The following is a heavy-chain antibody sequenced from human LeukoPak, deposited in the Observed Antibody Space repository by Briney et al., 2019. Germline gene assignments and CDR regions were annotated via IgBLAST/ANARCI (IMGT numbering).Heavy chain of an antibody. CDR1: GFTFSSYA. V-gene: IGHV3-23*01. CDR2: ISGSGGST. D-gene: IGHD3-22*01. J-gene: IGHJ5*02. Sequence: LSGGSLRLSCAASGFTFSSYAMSWVRQAPGKGLEWVSAISGSGGSTYYADSVKGRFTISRDNSKNTLYLQMNSLRAEDTAVYYCAKGPIAGHYYDSSGYYPWGQGTLVTVSS. CDR3: AKGPIAGHYYDSSGYYP.